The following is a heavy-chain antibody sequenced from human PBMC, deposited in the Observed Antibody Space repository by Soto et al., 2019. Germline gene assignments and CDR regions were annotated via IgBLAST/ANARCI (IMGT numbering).Heavy chain of an antibody. V-gene: IGHV4-59*01. CDR2: GYMYYSGST. CDR3: ARGSLSTVTFNALDI. Sequence: QVQLQESGPGLVKPSETLSLTCTVSGGSISDFYWSWIRQPPGKGLEWIGYGYMYYSGSTNYNPSLASRATISVDTSKNQFSLKLTSVTAADTAHYYCARGSLSTVTFNALDIWGPGTMVTVSS. J-gene: IGHJ3*02. CDR1: GGSISDFY. D-gene: IGHD4-17*01.